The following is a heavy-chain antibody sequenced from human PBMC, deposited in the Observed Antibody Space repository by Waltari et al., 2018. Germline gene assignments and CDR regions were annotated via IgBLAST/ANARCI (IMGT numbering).Heavy chain of an antibody. Sequence: EVQLVQSGAEVKKPGATVKISCKASGYTFTDYYMHWVQQAPGKGLEWMGRVDPEDGETIYAEKFQGRVTITADTSTDTAYMELSSLRSEDTAVYYCATGVEGTAAPYYYYYYYMDVWGKGTTVTVSS. V-gene: IGHV1-69-2*01. J-gene: IGHJ6*03. CDR3: ATGVEGTAAPYYYYYYYMDV. CDR2: VDPEDGET. CDR1: GYTFTDYY. D-gene: IGHD6-13*01.